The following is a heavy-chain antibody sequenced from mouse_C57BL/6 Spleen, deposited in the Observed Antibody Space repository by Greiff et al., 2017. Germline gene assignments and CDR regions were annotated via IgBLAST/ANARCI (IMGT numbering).Heavy chain of an antibody. CDR2: IYPGDGDT. D-gene: IGHD2-12*01. V-gene: IGHV1-82*01. CDR3: ARSYYSLMDY. CDR1: GYAFSSSW. J-gene: IGHJ4*01. Sequence: VQLQESGPELVKPGASVKISCKASGYAFSSSWMNWVKQRPGKGLEWIGRIYPGDGDTNYNGKFKGKATLTADKSSSTAYMQLSSLTSEDFAVYFCARSYYSLMDYWGQGTSVTVSS.